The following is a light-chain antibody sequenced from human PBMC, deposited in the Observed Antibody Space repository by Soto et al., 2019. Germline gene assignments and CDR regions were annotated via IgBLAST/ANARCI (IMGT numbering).Light chain of an antibody. J-gene: IGLJ1*01. CDR3: SSYTSITTYV. V-gene: IGLV2-14*02. CDR2: EVT. Sequence: QSALTQPASVSGSPGQSITISCAGTSSDIGSHKLVSWYQHHPDKAPKLLIYEVTDRPSGVSDRFSGSKSGNTASLTISGLRAEDEADYYCSSYTSITTYVFGTGTKLTVL. CDR1: SSDIGSHKL.